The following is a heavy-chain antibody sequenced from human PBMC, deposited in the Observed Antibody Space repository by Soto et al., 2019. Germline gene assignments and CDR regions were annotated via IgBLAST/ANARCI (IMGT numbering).Heavy chain of an antibody. V-gene: IGHV4-30-2*01. CDR3: ARDKITGLFDY. CDR2: INHSGST. J-gene: IGHJ4*02. D-gene: IGHD2-8*02. Sequence: SETLCLTCAVSGVSISSGGYSWICIRQTRGTGLEWIGEINHSGSTNYNPSLKSRVTISVDTSKNQFSLKLTSVTAADTAVYYCARDKITGLFDYWGQGTLVTVSS. CDR1: GVSISSGGYS.